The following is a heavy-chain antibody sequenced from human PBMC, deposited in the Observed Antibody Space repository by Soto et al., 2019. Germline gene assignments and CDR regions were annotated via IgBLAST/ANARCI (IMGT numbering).Heavy chain of an antibody. CDR1: GGSINSHY. Sequence: SETLSLTCTVSGGSINSHYWSWIRQPPGKRLEWLGYIYSSGFATYNPSLKGRLTISVDASKSQFSLRLNSVTAADTAVYYCATAPETFSPAGYYVNWFDPWGQGTLVTVSS. CDR3: ATAPETFSPAGYYVNWFDP. J-gene: IGHJ5*02. V-gene: IGHV4-59*08. CDR2: IYSSGFA. D-gene: IGHD3-22*01.